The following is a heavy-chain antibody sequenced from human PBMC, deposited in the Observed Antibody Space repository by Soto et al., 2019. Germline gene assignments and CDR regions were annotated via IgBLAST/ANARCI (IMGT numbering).Heavy chain of an antibody. J-gene: IGHJ6*02. V-gene: IGHV3-23*01. CDR1: GFTFSSYA. CDR3: AKVMGRQDTSIFYYGMDV. CDR2: ISGSGGST. D-gene: IGHD3-9*01. Sequence: GGSLRLSCAASGFTFSSYAMSWVRQAPGKGLEWVSAISGSGGSTYYADSVKGWFTISRDNSKNTLYLQMNSLRAEDTAVYYCAKVMGRQDTSIFYYGMDVWGQGTTVTVSS.